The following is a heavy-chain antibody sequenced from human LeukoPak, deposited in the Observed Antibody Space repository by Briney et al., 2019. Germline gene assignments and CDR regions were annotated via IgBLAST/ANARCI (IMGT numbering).Heavy chain of an antibody. Sequence: SETLSLTCTVSGGSISSSSYYWGWIRQPPGKGLEWIGSIYYSGSTYYNPSLKSRVTISVDTSKNQFSLKLSSVTAADTAVYHCARRTITGTTWFDPWGQGTLVTVSS. J-gene: IGHJ5*02. D-gene: IGHD1-7*01. CDR1: GGSISSSSYY. CDR2: IYYSGST. CDR3: ARRTITGTTWFDP. V-gene: IGHV4-39*01.